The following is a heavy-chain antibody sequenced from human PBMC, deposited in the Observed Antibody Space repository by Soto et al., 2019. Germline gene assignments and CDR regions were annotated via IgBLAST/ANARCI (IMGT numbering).Heavy chain of an antibody. V-gene: IGHV1-2*02. D-gene: IGHD2-2*01. J-gene: IGHJ5*02. CDR2: MNPNSGGT. Sequence: GASVKVSCKASGYTFTSYDINWVRQATGQGLEWMGWMNPNSGGTNYAQKFQGRVTMTRDTSISTAYMELSRLRSDDTAVYYCASLGYCSSTSCSWGFDPWGQGTQVTV. CDR1: GYTFTSYD. CDR3: ASLGYCSSTSCSWGFDP.